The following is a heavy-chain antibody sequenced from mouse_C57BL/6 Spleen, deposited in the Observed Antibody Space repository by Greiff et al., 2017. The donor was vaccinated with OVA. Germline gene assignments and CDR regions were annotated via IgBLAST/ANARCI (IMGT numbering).Heavy chain of an antibody. J-gene: IGHJ3*01. V-gene: IGHV1-82*01. D-gene: IGHD2-14*01. Sequence: QVQLKQSGPELVKPGASVKISCKASGYAFSSSWMNWVKQRPGKGLEWIGRIYPGDGDTNYNGKFKGKATLTADKSSSTAYMQLSSLTSEDSAVYFCARREYDEGCFAYWGQGTLVTVSA. CDR2: IYPGDGDT. CDR1: GYAFSSSW. CDR3: ARREYDEGCFAY.